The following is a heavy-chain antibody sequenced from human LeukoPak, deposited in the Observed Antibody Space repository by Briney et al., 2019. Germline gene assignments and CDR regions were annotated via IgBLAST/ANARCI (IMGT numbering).Heavy chain of an antibody. D-gene: IGHD5-18*01. J-gene: IGHJ4*02. CDR1: GFTFSSYS. V-gene: IGHV3-21*01. CDR3: ARLSPGPDTFDY. Sequence: AGGSLRLSCAASGFTFSSYSMNWVRQAPGKGLEWVSSISSSSSYIYYADSVKGRFIISRDNAKNSLYLQMNSLRAEDTAVYYCARLSPGPDTFDYWGQGTLVTVSS. CDR2: ISSSSSYI.